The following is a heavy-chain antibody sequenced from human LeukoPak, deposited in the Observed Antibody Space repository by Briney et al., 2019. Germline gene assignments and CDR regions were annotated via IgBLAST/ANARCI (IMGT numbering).Heavy chain of an antibody. CDR1: GYSISSGYY. J-gene: IGHJ4*02. V-gene: IGHV4-38-2*01. Sequence: SETLSLTCAVSGYSISSGYYWGWIRQPPGKGLEWIGSIYHSGSAYYNPSLKSRVTISVDTSKNQFSLKLSSVTAADTAVYYCARHRSGSGSYLYYFDYWGQGTLVTVSS. CDR3: ARHRSGSGSYLYYFDY. CDR2: IYHSGSA. D-gene: IGHD1-26*01.